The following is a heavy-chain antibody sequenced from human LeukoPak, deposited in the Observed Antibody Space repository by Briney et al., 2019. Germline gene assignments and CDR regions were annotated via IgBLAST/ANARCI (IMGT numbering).Heavy chain of an antibody. J-gene: IGHJ4*02. CDR3: ARGGSKTFDF. CDR2: IWSDGSNK. V-gene: IGHV3-33*01. CDR1: RFTFSSYG. Sequence: GGSLRLSCAASRFTFSSYGMHWVRQAPGKGLEWVAGIWSDGSNKYYADSVKGRFTISRDNSKNTLDLQMNSLRADDTAVYYCARGGSKTFDFWGQGTLVTVSS.